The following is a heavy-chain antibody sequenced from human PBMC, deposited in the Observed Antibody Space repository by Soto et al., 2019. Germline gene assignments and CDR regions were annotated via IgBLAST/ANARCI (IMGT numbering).Heavy chain of an antibody. V-gene: IGHV1-69*06. D-gene: IGHD3-3*01. CDR1: GGTFSSYA. J-gene: IGHJ4*02. Sequence: ASVKVSCKASGGTFSSYAISWVRQAPGQGLEWMGGIIPIFGTANYAQKFQGRVTITADKSTSTAYMELSSLRSEDTAVYYCARSRPARYYDFWSGYAYYFDYWGQGTLVTVSS. CDR3: ARSRPARYYDFWSGYAYYFDY. CDR2: IIPIFGTA.